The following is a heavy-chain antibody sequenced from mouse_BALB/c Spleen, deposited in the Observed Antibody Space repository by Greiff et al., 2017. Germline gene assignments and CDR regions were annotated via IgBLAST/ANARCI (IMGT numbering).Heavy chain of an antibody. Sequence: QVHVKQSGAELVKPGASVKLSCKASGYTFTSYYMYWVKQRPGQGLEWIGEINPSNGGTNFNEKFKSKATLTVDKSSSTAYMQLSSLTSEDSAVYYCTRARRFAYWGQGTLVTVSA. V-gene: IGHV1S81*02. J-gene: IGHJ3*01. CDR2: INPSNGGT. CDR3: TRARRFAY. CDR1: GYTFTSYY.